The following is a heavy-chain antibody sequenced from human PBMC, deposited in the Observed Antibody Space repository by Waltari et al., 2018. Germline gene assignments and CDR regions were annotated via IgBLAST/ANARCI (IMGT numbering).Heavy chain of an antibody. CDR2: ISLRDSKT. D-gene: IGHD6-19*01. J-gene: IGHJ5*02. CDR1: GNSLSDYW. Sequence: AEVKKPGESLRISCQAFGNSLSDYWIGRVRQMPGEGLEYMGIISLRDSKTKYTPSFQGQVTISVDKSINTAYLQWSSLRASDTAMYYCAPTLDGTQHFDPWGQGTLVTVSS. CDR3: APTLDGTQHFDP. V-gene: IGHV5-51*01.